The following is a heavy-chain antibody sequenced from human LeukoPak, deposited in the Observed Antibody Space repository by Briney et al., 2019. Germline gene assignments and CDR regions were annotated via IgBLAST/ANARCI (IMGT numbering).Heavy chain of an antibody. V-gene: IGHV4-59*01. CDR2: IYYSGST. CDR1: GGSISSFY. CDR3: ARGDYYYMDV. J-gene: IGHJ6*03. Sequence: PSETLSLTCTVSGGSISSFYWSWIRQPPGKGLEWIGYIYYSGSTNYNPSLKSRVTISVDSSKNQFSPKLSSVTAADTAVYYCARGDYYYMDVWGKGTTVTVPS.